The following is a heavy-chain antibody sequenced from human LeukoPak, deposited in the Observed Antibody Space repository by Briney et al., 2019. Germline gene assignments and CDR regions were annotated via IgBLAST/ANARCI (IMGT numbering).Heavy chain of an antibody. Sequence: SETLSLTCTVSGGSISSSTYYWGWIRQPPGKGLEWIGSIYYSGSTYYNPSLKSRVTISVDTSKNQFSLKLSSVTAADTAVYYCARGSTHYYDSRGYYSPNFDYWGQGTLVTVSS. CDR3: ARGSTHYYDSRGYYSPNFDY. CDR2: IYYSGST. CDR1: GGSISSSTYY. J-gene: IGHJ4*02. V-gene: IGHV4-39*07. D-gene: IGHD3-22*01.